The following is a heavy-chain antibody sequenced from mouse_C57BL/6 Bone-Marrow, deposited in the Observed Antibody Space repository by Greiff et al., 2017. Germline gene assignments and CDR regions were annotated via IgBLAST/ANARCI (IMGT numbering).Heavy chain of an antibody. CDR3: ARYPSYDGYLGYWYFDV. V-gene: IGHV1-52*01. CDR2: IDPSDSET. J-gene: IGHJ1*03. Sequence: VQLQQPGAELVRPGSSVKLSCKASGYTFTSYWMHWVKQRPIQGLEWIGNIDPSDSETHYNQKFKDKATLTVDKSSSTAYMQLSSLTSEDSAVYYCARYPSYDGYLGYWYFDVWGTGTTVTVSS. D-gene: IGHD2-3*01. CDR1: GYTFTSYW.